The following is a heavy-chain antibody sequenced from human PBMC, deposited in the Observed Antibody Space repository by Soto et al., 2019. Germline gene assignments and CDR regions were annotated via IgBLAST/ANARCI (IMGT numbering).Heavy chain of an antibody. Sequence: SETLSLTCAVYGGSFSGYYWSWIRQPLGKGLEWIGEINHSGSTNYNPSLKSRVTISVDTSKNQFSLKLSSVTAADTAVYYCARGRSRKRGYSYGYADYWGQGTLVT. J-gene: IGHJ4*02. V-gene: IGHV4-34*01. CDR1: GGSFSGYY. CDR2: INHSGST. CDR3: ARGRSRKRGYSYGYADY. D-gene: IGHD5-18*01.